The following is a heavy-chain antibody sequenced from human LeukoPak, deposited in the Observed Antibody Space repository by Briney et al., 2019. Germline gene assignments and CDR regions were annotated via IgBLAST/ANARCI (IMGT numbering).Heavy chain of an antibody. J-gene: IGHJ4*02. Sequence: GASVKVSCKASGYTFTSYYMHWVRQAPGQGLEWMGIINPSDGSTNYAQKFQGRVTMTRGRSRSTVYLELSSLRSEDTAVYYCTRPKDSGSHLFLFDYWGQGTLVTVSS. CDR2: INPSDGST. CDR1: GYTFTSYY. V-gene: IGHV1-46*01. D-gene: IGHD1-26*01. CDR3: TRPKDSGSHLFLFDY.